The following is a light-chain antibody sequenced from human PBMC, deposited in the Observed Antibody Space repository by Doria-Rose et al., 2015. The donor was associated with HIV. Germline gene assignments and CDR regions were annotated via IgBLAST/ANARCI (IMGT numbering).Light chain of an antibody. CDR2: DGS. V-gene: IGKV3-20*01. J-gene: IGKJ1*01. CDR3: HQYGTSWT. Sequence: QSPGTLSLSPGERATLSCRASQSFSSTYLAWYRQKPGQAPSLLIYDGSTRATGIPDRFSASWPGTDFTLTINRLEPEDFALYYCHQYGTSWTFGQGTKVEI. CDR1: QSFSSTY.